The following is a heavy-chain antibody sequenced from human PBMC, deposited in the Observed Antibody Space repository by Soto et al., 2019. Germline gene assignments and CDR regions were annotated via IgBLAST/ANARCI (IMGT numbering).Heavy chain of an antibody. V-gene: IGHV3-30-3*01. Sequence: GGSLRLSCAASGFTFSSYAMHWVRQAPGKGLEWVAVISYDGSNKYYADSVKGRFTISRDNSKNTLYLQMNSLRAEDTAVYYCARPPPADTAMVYLVDYWGQGTLVTVSS. J-gene: IGHJ4*02. D-gene: IGHD5-18*01. CDR2: ISYDGSNK. CDR1: GFTFSSYA. CDR3: ARPPPADTAMVYLVDY.